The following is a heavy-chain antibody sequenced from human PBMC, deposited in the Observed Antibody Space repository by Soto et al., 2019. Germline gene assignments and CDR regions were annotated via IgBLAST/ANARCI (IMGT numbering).Heavy chain of an antibody. V-gene: IGHV1-69*06. CDR3: ARDLAWRYSGSYTGDV. J-gene: IGHJ6*02. Sequence: QVQLVQSRAEVKKPGSSVKVSCKASGGTFSSYAISRVRQAPGQGLEWMGGIIPIFGTANYAQKFQGRVTITADKSTSTAYMELSSLRSEDTAVYYCARDLAWRYSGSYTGDVWGQGTTVTVSS. CDR1: GGTFSSYA. D-gene: IGHD1-26*01. CDR2: IIPIFGTA.